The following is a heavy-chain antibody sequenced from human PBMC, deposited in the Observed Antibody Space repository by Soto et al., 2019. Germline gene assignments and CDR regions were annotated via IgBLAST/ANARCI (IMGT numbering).Heavy chain of an antibody. J-gene: IGHJ5*02. Sequence: PLETLPLTCPFSGGSISSYYWSWIRQPPGKGLEWIGYIYYSGSTNYNPSLKSRVTISVDTSKNQFSLKLSSVTAADTAVYYCARLRFGESVGWFDPWGQGTLVTVSS. CDR3: ARLRFGESVGWFDP. CDR2: IYYSGST. CDR1: GGSISSYY. D-gene: IGHD3-10*01. V-gene: IGHV4-59*08.